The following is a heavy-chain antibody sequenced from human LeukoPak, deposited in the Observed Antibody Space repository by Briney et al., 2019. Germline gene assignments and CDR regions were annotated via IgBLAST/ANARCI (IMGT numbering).Heavy chain of an antibody. CDR2: IYSGGST. CDR1: GFTVSSNY. CDR3: ASPGVAGLIQH. Sequence: PGGSLRLSCAASGFTVSSNYMSWVRQAPGKGLEWVSVIYSGGSTYYADSVKGRFTISRDNSKNTLYLQMNSLSAEDTAVYYCASPGVAGLIQHWGQGTLVTVSS. V-gene: IGHV3-53*01. J-gene: IGHJ1*01. D-gene: IGHD7-27*01.